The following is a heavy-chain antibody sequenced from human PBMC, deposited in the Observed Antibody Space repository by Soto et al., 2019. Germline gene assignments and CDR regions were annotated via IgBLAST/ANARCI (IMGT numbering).Heavy chain of an antibody. Sequence: GESLKISCKGSGYSFTSYWIGWVRQMPGKGLEWMGIIYPGDSDTRYSPSFQGQVTISAGKSISTAYLQWSSLKASDTTMYYCARTEYYYGSGSYYNNWFDPWGQGTLVTVYS. CDR1: GYSFTSYW. CDR3: ARTEYYYGSGSYYNNWFDP. V-gene: IGHV5-51*01. CDR2: IYPGDSDT. J-gene: IGHJ5*02. D-gene: IGHD3-10*01.